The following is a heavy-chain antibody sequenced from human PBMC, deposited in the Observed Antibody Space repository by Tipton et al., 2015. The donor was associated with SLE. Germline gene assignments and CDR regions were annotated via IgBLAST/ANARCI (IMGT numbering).Heavy chain of an antibody. CDR2: ISAYNGNT. J-gene: IGHJ6*02. Sequence: QLVQSGVEVKKPGAAVKVSCKASGYTFTSYGISWVRQAPGQGLEWMGWISAYNGNTNYAQKLQGRVTMTTDTSTSTAYMELRSLRSDDTAVYYCARGNRDQLLPYYGMDVWGQGTTVTVSS. CDR1: GYTFTSYG. V-gene: IGHV1-18*01. D-gene: IGHD2-2*01. CDR3: ARGNRDQLLPYYGMDV.